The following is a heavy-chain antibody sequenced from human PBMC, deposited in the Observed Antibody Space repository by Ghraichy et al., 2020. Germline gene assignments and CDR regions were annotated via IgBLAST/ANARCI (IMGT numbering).Heavy chain of an antibody. V-gene: IGHV3-48*03. D-gene: IGHD3-10*01. J-gene: IGHJ3*02. CDR2: ITSSGSTM. Sequence: GGSLRLSCEASGFSFSSYEFNWVRQAPGKGLEWVSYITSSGSTMLYADSVKGRFTISRDNATKSLYLQMNSLRAEDTAVYYCARGIVMGRCDALDIWGQGTMVTVSS. CDR1: GFSFSSYE. CDR3: ARGIVMGRCDALDI.